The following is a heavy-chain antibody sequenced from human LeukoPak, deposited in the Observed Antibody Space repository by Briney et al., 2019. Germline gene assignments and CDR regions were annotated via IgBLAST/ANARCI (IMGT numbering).Heavy chain of an antibody. D-gene: IGHD5-24*01. J-gene: IGHJ3*02. CDR3: ARVRDGYGSLDAFDI. V-gene: IGHV1-69*13. Sequence: ASVKVSCKASGGTFSSYAISWVRQAPGQGLEWMGGIIPIFGTANYAQKFQGRVTITADESTSTAYMELSGLRSEDTAVYYCARVRDGYGSLDAFDIWGQGTMVTVSS. CDR2: IIPIFGTA. CDR1: GGTFSSYA.